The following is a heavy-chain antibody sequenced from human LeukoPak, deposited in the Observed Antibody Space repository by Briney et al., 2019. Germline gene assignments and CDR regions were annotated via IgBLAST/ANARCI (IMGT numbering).Heavy chain of an antibody. J-gene: IGHJ4*02. V-gene: IGHV1-69*13. CDR3: AATLPTTDFDY. D-gene: IGHD1-26*01. CDR1: GGTFSSYA. CDR2: VIPIFGTA. Sequence: GASVKVSCKASGGTFSSYAISWVRQAPGQGLEWMGGVIPIFGTANYAQKFQGRVTITADESTSTAYMELSSLRSEDTAVYYCAATLPTTDFDYWGQGTLVTVSS.